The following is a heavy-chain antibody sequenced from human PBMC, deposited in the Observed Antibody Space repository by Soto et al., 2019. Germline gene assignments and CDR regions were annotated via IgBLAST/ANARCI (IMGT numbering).Heavy chain of an antibody. V-gene: IGHV3-23*01. J-gene: IGHJ5*02. CDR1: GVTFSSYA. D-gene: IGHD4-4*01. CDR2: ISGSGGST. Sequence: EVQLLESGGGLVQPGGSLRLSCAATGVTFSSYAMSWVRQAPGKGLEWVSAISGSGGSTYYADSVKGRFTISRDNSKNTLYLHMNSLRAEDTAVYYCASVLTTVTTWGNWFDPWGQGTLVPVSS. CDR3: ASVLTTVTTWGNWFDP.